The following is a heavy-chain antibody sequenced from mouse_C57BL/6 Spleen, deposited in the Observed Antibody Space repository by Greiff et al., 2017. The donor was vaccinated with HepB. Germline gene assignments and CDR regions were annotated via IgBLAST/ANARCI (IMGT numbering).Heavy chain of an antibody. V-gene: IGHV1-82*01. J-gene: IGHJ2*01. CDR3: AEDYGDY. CDR2: IYPGDGDT. D-gene: IGHD2-4*01. CDR1: GYAFSSSW. Sequence: QVQLQQSGPELVKPGASVKISCKASGYAFSSSWMNWVKQRPGKGLEWIGRIYPGDGDTNYNGKFKGKATLTADKSSSIAYMQLSSLTSEDSAVYFCAEDYGDYWGQGTTLTVSS.